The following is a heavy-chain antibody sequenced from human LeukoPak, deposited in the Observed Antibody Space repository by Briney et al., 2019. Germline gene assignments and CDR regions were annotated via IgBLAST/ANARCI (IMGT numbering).Heavy chain of an antibody. CDR3: ARGDGDYHMDV. CDR2: IYYSGST. J-gene: IGHJ6*03. CDR1: GGSISSGGYS. V-gene: IGHV4-30-4*07. Sequence: PSETLSLTCAVSGGSISSGGYSWSWIRQPPGKGLEWIGYIYYSGSTYYNPSLKSRVTISVDTSKNQFSLKLSSVTAADTAVYYCARGDGDYHMDVWGKGTTVTVSS. D-gene: IGHD4-17*01.